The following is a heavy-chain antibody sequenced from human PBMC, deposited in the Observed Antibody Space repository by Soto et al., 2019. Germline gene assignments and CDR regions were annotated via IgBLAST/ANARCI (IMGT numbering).Heavy chain of an antibody. Sequence: QVQLVESGGGVVQPGRSLRLSCAASGFTFSSYGMHWVRQAPGKGLEWVAVISYDGSNKYYADSVKGRFTISRDNSKNTLYLQMNSLRAEDTAVYYCAKDRPQYYDVSGYYPDYWGQGTLFTVSS. CDR1: GFTFSSYG. J-gene: IGHJ4*02. CDR2: ISYDGSNK. V-gene: IGHV3-30*18. D-gene: IGHD3-22*01. CDR3: AKDRPQYYDVSGYYPDY.